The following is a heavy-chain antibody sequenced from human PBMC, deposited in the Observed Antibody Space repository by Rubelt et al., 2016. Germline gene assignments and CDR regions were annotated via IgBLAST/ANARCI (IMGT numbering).Heavy chain of an antibody. J-gene: IGHJ4*02. Sequence: QVQLVQSGAEVKEPGASVKVSCEASGYTFTGYYMHWVRQAPGQGLEWMGWINSNTGATEYAQKFQGRVTMTRDTYISTVYMDLSRLTSDDTATYYCAVDAVSGVFEFWGQGSPV. CDR2: INSNTGAT. CDR3: AVDAVSGVFEF. V-gene: IGHV1-2*02. CDR1: GYTFTGYY. D-gene: IGHD3-10*01.